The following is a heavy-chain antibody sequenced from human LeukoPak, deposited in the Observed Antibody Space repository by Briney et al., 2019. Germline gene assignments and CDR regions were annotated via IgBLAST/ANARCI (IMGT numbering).Heavy chain of an antibody. CDR2: ISGSGGST. D-gene: IGHD4/OR15-4a*01. CDR1: GFTFSSYA. J-gene: IGHJ6*01. CDR3: AKDRGASGRSGIDV. V-gene: IGHV3-23*01. Sequence: GGSLRLSCAASGFTFSSYAMSWVRQAPGKGLEWVSSISGSGGSTCYADSVKGRFTISRDNSKNTLYMQMNTLRDEDTAVYHCAKDRGASGRSGIDVWGQGTTVIVSS.